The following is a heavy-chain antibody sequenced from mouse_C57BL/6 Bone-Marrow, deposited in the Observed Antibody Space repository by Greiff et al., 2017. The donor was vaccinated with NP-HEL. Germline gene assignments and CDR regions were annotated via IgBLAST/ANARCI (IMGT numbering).Heavy chain of an antibody. D-gene: IGHD2-4*01. CDR3: TRGGYDYDVGAY. CDR1: GFTFSSYA. Sequence: EVQGVESGEGLVKPGGSLKLSCAASGFTFSSYAMSWVRQTPEKRLEWVAYISSGGDYIYYADTVKGRFTISRDNARNTLYLQMSSLKSEDTAMYYCTRGGYDYDVGAYWGQGTLVTVSA. J-gene: IGHJ3*01. V-gene: IGHV5-9-1*02. CDR2: ISSGGDYI.